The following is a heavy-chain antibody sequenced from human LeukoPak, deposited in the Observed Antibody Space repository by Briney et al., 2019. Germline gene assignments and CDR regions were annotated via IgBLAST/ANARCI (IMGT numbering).Heavy chain of an antibody. J-gene: IGHJ4*02. V-gene: IGHV3-23*01. D-gene: IGHD6-13*01. CDR1: GFTFSTHA. CDR3: AKGPRQQLVTRFDN. CDR2: ISDSGGST. Sequence: GGSLRLSCAASGFTFSTHAMSWVRQAPGKGLEWVSDISDSGGSTYYADSVKGRFTVSRDNSKDTVYLQMSSLRADDTAVYYCAKGPRQQLVTRFDNWGQGTLVTVSS.